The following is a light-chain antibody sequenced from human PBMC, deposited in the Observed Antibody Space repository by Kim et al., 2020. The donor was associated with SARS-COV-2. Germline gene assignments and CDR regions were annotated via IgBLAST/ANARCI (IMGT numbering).Light chain of an antibody. CDR1: QSINSY. CDR2: DAS. CDR3: QQSDDPPFT. V-gene: IGKV1-33*01. Sequence: DIQMTQSPSSLSASVGDRVTITCRASQSINSYLHWYQQKPGKAPKLLIYDASTLEAGVPSRFSGSGSETDFTFTISSLQPEDIATYFCQQSDDPPFTFGPGTKVDIK. J-gene: IGKJ3*01.